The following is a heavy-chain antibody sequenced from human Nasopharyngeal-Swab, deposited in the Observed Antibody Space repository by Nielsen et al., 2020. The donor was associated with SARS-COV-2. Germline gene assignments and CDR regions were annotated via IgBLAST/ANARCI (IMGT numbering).Heavy chain of an antibody. Sequence: RQAPGKGLEWIGYIYYSGSTYYNPSLKSRVTISVDTSKNQFSLKLSSVTAADTAVYYCARDGYDFWSGYLRGTGRYYYYYMDVWGKGTTVTVSS. CDR2: IYYSGST. V-gene: IGHV4-30-4*01. CDR3: ARDGYDFWSGYLRGTGRYYYYYMDV. J-gene: IGHJ6*03. D-gene: IGHD3-3*01.